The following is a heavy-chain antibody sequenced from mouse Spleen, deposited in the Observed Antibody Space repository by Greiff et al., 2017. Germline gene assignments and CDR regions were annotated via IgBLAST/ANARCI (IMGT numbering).Heavy chain of an antibody. CDR2: ISSGSSTI. CDR3: ARGDDGYPCCYAMDY. D-gene: IGHD2-3*01. V-gene: IGHV5-17*02. J-gene: IGHJ4*01. CDR1: GFTFSSYG. Sequence: EVKLVESGGGLVQPGGSRKLSCAASGFTFSSYGMHWVRQAPEKGLEWIAYISSGSSTIYYAHKVKGRFTFSRDNPKNTLFLQMTSLKSEDTAMYYCARGDDGYPCCYAMDYWGQGTSVTVSS.